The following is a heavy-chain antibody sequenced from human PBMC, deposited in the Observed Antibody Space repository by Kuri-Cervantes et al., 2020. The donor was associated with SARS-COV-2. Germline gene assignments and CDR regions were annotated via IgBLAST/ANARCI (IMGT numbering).Heavy chain of an antibody. Sequence: SETLSLTCTVSGGSISDYYWSWIRQPPGKGLEWVGSFYYSGVTNYNPSLKSRVTISVDTSKNQFSLRLSSVTAADTAVYYCARSVRFGEYYFDYWGQGTLVTVSS. J-gene: IGHJ4*02. CDR1: GGSISDYY. V-gene: IGHV4-59*08. CDR3: ARSVRFGEYYFDY. CDR2: FYYSGVT. D-gene: IGHD3-10*01.